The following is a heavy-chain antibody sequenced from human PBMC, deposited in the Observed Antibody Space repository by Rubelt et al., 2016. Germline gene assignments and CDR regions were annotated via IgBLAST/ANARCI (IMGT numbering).Heavy chain of an antibody. CDR3: ARCYGSGSYGNWFDP. D-gene: IGHD3-10*01. CDR1: GYTFTSYG. Sequence: QVQLVQSGAEVKKPGASVKVSCKASGYTFTSYGISWVRQAPGQGLEGMGWISAYNGNTNYAQKLQGSGPMTTDTSTSTAYMELRSLRSDDPAVYYCARCYGSGSYGNWFDPWGQGTLVTVSS. J-gene: IGHJ5*02. V-gene: IGHV1-18*01. CDR2: ISAYNGNT.